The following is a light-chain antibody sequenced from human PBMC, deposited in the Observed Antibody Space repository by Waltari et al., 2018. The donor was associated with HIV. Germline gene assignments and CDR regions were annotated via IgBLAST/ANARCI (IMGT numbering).Light chain of an antibody. V-gene: IGLV3-1*01. J-gene: IGLJ3*02. CDR2: QDN. Sequence: SSEMTQPPSVSVSPGQTASITCSGATLGVKYASWYQQKPGQSPVLVLDQDNKRPSGIPERFSGSNSGNTATLSISGTQAMDEADYYCQAWDSSTGGVFGGGTKLTVL. CDR3: QAWDSSTGGV. CDR1: TLGVKY.